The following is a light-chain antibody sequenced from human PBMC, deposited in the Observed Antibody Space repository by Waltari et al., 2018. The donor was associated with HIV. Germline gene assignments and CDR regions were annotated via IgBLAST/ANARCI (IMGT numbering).Light chain of an antibody. CDR2: KNN. V-gene: IGLV1-47*01. CDR1: SSNIGKNS. Sequence: QSVLTQSPSASATPGPRVTISCSGSSSNIGKNSVFWYQQVPGTAPKRLIYKNNQRPSGVPDRFSGSKSGTSASLAISGLRSDDEADYYCATWDDGLSGPVFGTGTKVTVL. CDR3: ATWDDGLSGPV. J-gene: IGLJ1*01.